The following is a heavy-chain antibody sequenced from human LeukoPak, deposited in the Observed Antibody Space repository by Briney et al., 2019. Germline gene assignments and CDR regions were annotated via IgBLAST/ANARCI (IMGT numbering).Heavy chain of an antibody. CDR1: GHTFTGFY. J-gene: IGHJ4*02. CDR3: ARDRESIQLFDY. CDR2: INPNSGGT. D-gene: IGHD5-24*01. V-gene: IGHV1-2*02. Sequence: ASVKVSCTASGHTFTGFYMLWVGQAPGQGLEWMGWINPNSGGTNYAKKFQGRVTMTRDTSISTAYMELSRLRSDDTAVYYCARDRESIQLFDYWGQGTLVTVSS.